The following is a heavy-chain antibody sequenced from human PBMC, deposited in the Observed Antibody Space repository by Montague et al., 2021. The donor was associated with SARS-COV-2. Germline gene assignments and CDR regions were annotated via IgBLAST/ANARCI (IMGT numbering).Heavy chain of an antibody. CDR3: ARGVVRKGYYDSSGYYILKQGPGGLYY. J-gene: IGHJ4*02. V-gene: IGHV4-31*03. Sequence: TLSLTCTVSGGSISTVGYWSWIRQHPGKGLEWIGYIYYSGSTYYNPSLKSRVTISVDTSKNQFSLKLFSVTAADTAVYYCARGVVRKGYYDSSGYYILKQGPGGLYYWGQGSLVTVSS. D-gene: IGHD3-22*01. CDR1: GGSISTVGY. CDR2: IYYSGST.